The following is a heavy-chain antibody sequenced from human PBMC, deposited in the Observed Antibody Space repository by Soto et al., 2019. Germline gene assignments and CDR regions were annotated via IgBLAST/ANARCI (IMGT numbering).Heavy chain of an antibody. CDR2: NNHSGST. Sequence: QVQLQQWGAGLLKPSETLSLTCAVYGGSFSGYYWSWIRQPPGKGLEWIGENNHSGSTNYNPSLKSRVTISIDTSKNQFPLKLSSVTAADTAVYYCARLYFVDLVTGYSFDYWGQGTLVTVSS. V-gene: IGHV4-34*01. J-gene: IGHJ4*02. CDR3: ARLYFVDLVTGYSFDY. D-gene: IGHD3-9*01. CDR1: GGSFSGYY.